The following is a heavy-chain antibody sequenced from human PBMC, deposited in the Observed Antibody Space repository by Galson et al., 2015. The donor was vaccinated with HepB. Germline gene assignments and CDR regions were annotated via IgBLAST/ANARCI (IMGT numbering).Heavy chain of an antibody. Sequence: SVKVSCKAFGYTFDSYGVSWVRQAPGQGLEWMGWISGYNGNTNYAQKFRGRVTMTTDASKNTAYMEMRSLRSDDTALYYCARDLVVVEAVDDKQLAGYFDYWGQGSLVTFSS. J-gene: IGHJ4*02. V-gene: IGHV1-18*04. CDR1: GYTFDSYG. D-gene: IGHD6-13*01. CDR3: ARDLVVVEAVDDKQLAGYFDY. CDR2: ISGYNGNT.